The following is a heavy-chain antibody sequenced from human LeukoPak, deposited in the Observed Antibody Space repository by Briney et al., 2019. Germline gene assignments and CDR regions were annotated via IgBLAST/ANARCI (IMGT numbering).Heavy chain of an antibody. CDR3: ARERVTTTSFDY. CDR1: GFTFINYR. D-gene: IGHD2/OR15-2a*01. J-gene: IGHJ4*02. CDR2: IKQVGGAK. Sequence: PGGSLRLSCAASGFTFINYRMNWLRQAPGKGREWGANIKQVGGAKNSVDSVKGRFTISRDNAKNSLYLQMNNLRVEDTAVYYCARERVTTTSFDYWGQGVLVTVSS. V-gene: IGHV3-7*01.